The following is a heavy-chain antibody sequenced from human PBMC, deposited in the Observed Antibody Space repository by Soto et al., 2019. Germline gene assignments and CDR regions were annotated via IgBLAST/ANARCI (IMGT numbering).Heavy chain of an antibody. J-gene: IGHJ4*02. CDR3: ASGYYDSSGYSIDY. V-gene: IGHV1-69*13. Sequence: VKVSCKSSGGTFNSFAFSWVRQAPGEGLEWMGGLIVILGSTNYAQKFEGRVTITADEASSTAYMEVSDLRSEDTALYFCASGYYDSSGYSIDYWGQGTQVTVSS. D-gene: IGHD3-22*01. CDR2: LIVILGST. CDR1: GGTFNSFA.